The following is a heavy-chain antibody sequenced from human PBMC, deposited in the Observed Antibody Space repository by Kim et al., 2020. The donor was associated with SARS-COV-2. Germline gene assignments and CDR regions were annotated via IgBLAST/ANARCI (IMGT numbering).Heavy chain of an antibody. Sequence: KGRFTISRDNAKNSLYLQMNSLRAEDTAVYYCATNPDIVVVPAANDAFDIWGQGTMVTVSS. V-gene: IGHV3-11*06. CDR3: ATNPDIVVVPAANDAFDI. D-gene: IGHD2-2*01. J-gene: IGHJ3*02.